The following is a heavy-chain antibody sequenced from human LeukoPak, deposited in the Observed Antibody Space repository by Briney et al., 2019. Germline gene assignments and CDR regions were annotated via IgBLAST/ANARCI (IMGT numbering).Heavy chain of an antibody. CDR1: GLTFSGAW. V-gene: IGHV3-15*01. J-gene: IGHJ4*02. Sequence: KTGGSLRLSCTTSGLTFSGAWMSWVRQAPGKGLEWLGRIKSYTAGGTTDYAAPVRGRFILSRDDSKNTLYLQMNSLKTEDTAVYYCTTDGLDYWGQGTLVTVSS. CDR3: TTDGLDY. CDR2: IKSYTAGGTT.